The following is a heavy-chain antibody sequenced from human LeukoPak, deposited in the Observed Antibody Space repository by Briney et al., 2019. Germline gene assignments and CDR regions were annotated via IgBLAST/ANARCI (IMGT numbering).Heavy chain of an antibody. CDR1: GFPFSIYA. V-gene: IGHV3-23*01. D-gene: IGHD2-15*01. CDR2: ISSSGANT. Sequence: GGSLRLSCAASGFPFSIYAMSWVRQAPGKGLEWVSNISSSGANTYYSDSVKGRFTISRDKSRYTLYLQMNSVRVEDTAVYSCAKCFSAGTGSCLGGDFDYWGKGALVTISS. J-gene: IGHJ4*02. CDR3: AKCFSAGTGSCLGGDFDY.